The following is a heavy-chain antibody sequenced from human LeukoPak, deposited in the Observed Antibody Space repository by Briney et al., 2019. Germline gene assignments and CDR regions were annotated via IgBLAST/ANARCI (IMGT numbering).Heavy chain of an antibody. CDR2: IYHSAST. D-gene: IGHD5-18*01. CDR3: ARHLGWIPALDV. V-gene: IGHV4-38-2*02. Sequence: SETLSLTCTVSGYSISSGYYWSWIRQSPGKGLEWIGNIYHSASTYYNPSLKSRVTISVDTSKNQFSLKLSSVTAADTAVYYCARHLGWIPALDVWGKGTTVTVSS. CDR1: GYSISSGYY. J-gene: IGHJ6*04.